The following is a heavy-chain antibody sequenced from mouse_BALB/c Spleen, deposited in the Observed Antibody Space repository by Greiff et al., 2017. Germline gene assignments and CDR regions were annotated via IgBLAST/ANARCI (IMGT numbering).Heavy chain of an antibody. CDR3: ARQGVVDYYAMDY. CDR2: IWSDGST. J-gene: IGHJ4*01. CDR1: GFSLTSYG. Sequence: QVQLKESGPDLVAPSQSLSITCTVSGFSLTSYGVHWVRQPPGKGLEWLVVIWSDGSTTYNSALKSRLSISKDNSKSQVFLKMNSLQTDDTAMYYCARQGVVDYYAMDYWGQGTSVTVSS. D-gene: IGHD1-1*01. V-gene: IGHV2-6-2*01.